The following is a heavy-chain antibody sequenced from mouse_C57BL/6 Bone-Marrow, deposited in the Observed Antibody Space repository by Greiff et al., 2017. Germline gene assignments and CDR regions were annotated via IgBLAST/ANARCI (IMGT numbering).Heavy chain of an antibody. V-gene: IGHV1-82*01. CDR1: GYAFSSSW. D-gene: IGHD2-5*01. J-gene: IGHJ2*01. Sequence: VQLQQSGPELVKPGASVKLSCKASGYAFSSSWMNWVKQRPGKGLEWIGRIYPGDGDTNYNGKFKGKATLTADKASSTAYMQLSSLTSEDSAVYFCARSYYSKYFDYWGQGTTLTVSS. CDR3: ARSYYSKYFDY. CDR2: IYPGDGDT.